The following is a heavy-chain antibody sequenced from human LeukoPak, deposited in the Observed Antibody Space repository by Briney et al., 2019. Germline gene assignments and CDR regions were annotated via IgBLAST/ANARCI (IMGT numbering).Heavy chain of an antibody. D-gene: IGHD4-17*01. CDR2: IYSGGST. CDR3: ATTKSPHYGDYRGYFDY. V-gene: IGHV3-53*01. CDR1: GVTVSSNY. Sequence: SGGSLRLSCAVSGVTVSSNYMTWVRQAPGKGLEWVAVIYSGGSTYYADSVKGRFTISRDNSKNTLYLQMNSLRAEDTAVYYSATTKSPHYGDYRGYFDYWGQGTLVTVSS. J-gene: IGHJ4*02.